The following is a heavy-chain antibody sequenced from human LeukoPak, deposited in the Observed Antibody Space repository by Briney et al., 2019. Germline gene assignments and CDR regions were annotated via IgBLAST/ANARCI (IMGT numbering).Heavy chain of an antibody. CDR3: ARDLTSTSNWEFDY. V-gene: IGHV1-2*04. J-gene: IGHJ4*02. Sequence: ASVKVSCKVSGYTLTELSMHWVRQAPGQGLEWMGRINPNSGGAEYAPKFQGWVTMTRDTSISTAYVEVSRLISDDTAVYYCARDLTSTSNWEFDYWGQGTLVIVSS. CDR2: INPNSGGA. CDR1: GYTLTELS. D-gene: IGHD1-26*01.